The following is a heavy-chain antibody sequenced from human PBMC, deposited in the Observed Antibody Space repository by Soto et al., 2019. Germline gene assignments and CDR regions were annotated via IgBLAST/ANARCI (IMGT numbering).Heavy chain of an antibody. J-gene: IGHJ4*02. Sequence: ASVKVYCKASGYGFSVDAMDWVRQAPGQRLEWMGWINAGNGNRKYSQKFQGRVTITRDTSASTAYMELSSLRSEDTAVYYCARGLNGYLHYFDYWGQGTLVTVSS. CDR1: GYGFSVDA. V-gene: IGHV1-3*01. CDR3: ARGLNGYLHYFDY. CDR2: INAGNGNR. D-gene: IGHD5-18*01.